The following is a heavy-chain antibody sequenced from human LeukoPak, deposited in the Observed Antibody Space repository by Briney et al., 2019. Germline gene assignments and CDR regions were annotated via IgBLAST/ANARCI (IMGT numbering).Heavy chain of an antibody. CDR3: ARDLRGNDYVWGSYPLLDP. CDR2: INTNTGNP. Sequence: ASVKVSCKASGYTFTSYAMNWVRQAPGQGLEWMGWINTNTGNPTYAQGFTGRFVFSLDTSVSTAYLQISSLKAEDTAVYYCARDLRGNDYVWGSYPLLDPWGQGTLVTVSS. D-gene: IGHD3-16*02. CDR1: GYTFTSYA. J-gene: IGHJ5*02. V-gene: IGHV7-4-1*02.